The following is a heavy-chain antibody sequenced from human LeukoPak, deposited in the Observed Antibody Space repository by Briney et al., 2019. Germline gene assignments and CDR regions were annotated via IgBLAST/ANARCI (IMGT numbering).Heavy chain of an antibody. V-gene: IGHV3-43*02. J-gene: IGHJ4*02. D-gene: IGHD6-19*01. CDR3: AREGPIAVAGYFDY. CDR1: GFTFDDYA. Sequence: GGSLRLSCAASGFTFDDYAMHWVRQVPGKGLEWVSLSTGDGGRTYFADFVKGRFTISRDNSKNSLFLQMNSLRAEDTALYYCAREGPIAVAGYFDYWGQGSLVTVSS. CDR2: STGDGGRT.